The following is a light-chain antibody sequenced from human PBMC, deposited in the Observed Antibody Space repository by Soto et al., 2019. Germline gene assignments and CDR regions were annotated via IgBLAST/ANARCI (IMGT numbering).Light chain of an antibody. CDR3: QQYNTYWT. CDR1: QNVNNW. J-gene: IGKJ1*01. CDR2: DAS. Sequence: DIQMTQFPSALSASVGDRVTITCRASQNVNNWLAWYQHKPGKAPQLLIYDASVLETGVPSRFSGSGSGTEFTLAISGLQSDDFATYSCQQYNTYWTFGPGTKVDI. V-gene: IGKV1-5*01.